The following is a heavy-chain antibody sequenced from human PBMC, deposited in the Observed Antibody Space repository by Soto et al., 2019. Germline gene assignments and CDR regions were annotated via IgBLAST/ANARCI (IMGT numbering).Heavy chain of an antibody. Sequence: SETLSLTCAVYGGSFSGYYWSWIRQPPGKGLEWIGEINHSGSTNYNPSLKSRVTISVDTSKNQFSLKLSSVTAADTAVYYCTGSAKGYWGQGTQVTVSS. CDR3: TGSAKGY. D-gene: IGHD6-19*01. CDR2: INHSGST. CDR1: GGSFSGYY. V-gene: IGHV4-34*03. J-gene: IGHJ4*02.